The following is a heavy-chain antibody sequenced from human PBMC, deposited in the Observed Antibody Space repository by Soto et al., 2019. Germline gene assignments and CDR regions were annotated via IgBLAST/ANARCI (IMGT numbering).Heavy chain of an antibody. CDR2: TRNKANSYTT. CDR1: GFTFSDHY. V-gene: IGHV3-72*01. CDR3: ARAHHYYDTSGSLGY. Sequence: GGSLRLSCAASGFTFSDHYMHWVRQAPGKGLEWVGRTRNKANSYTTEYAASVKGRFTISRDDSKNSLYLQMNSLKTEDTAVYYCARAHHYYDTSGSLGYWGQGTLVTVSS. D-gene: IGHD3-22*01. J-gene: IGHJ4*02.